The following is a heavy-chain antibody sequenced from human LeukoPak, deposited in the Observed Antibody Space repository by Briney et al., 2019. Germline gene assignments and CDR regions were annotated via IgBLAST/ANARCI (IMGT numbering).Heavy chain of an antibody. Sequence: SEALSLTCAVYGGSFSGYYWSWIRQPPGKGLEWIGEINHSGSTNYNPSLKSRVTISVDTSKNQFSLKLSSVTAADTAVYYCAGYNRYYFDYWGQGTLVTVSS. V-gene: IGHV4-34*01. J-gene: IGHJ4*02. CDR2: INHSGST. D-gene: IGHD1-1*01. CDR1: GGSFSGYY. CDR3: AGYNRYYFDY.